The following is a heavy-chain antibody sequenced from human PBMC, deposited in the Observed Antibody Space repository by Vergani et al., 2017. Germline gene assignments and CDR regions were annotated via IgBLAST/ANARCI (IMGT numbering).Heavy chain of an antibody. CDR2: ISYDGSNK. D-gene: IGHD6-19*01. V-gene: IGHV3-30-3*01. Sequence: QVQLVESGGGVVQPGRSLRLSCAASGFTFSSYAMHWVRQAPGKGLEWVAVISYDGSNKYYADSVKGRFTISRDNSKNTLYLQMNSLRAEDTAVYYCARDLPKAIAVVGTGGRWFDPWGQGTLVTVSS. CDR3: ARDLPKAIAVVGTGGRWFDP. CDR1: GFTFSSYA. J-gene: IGHJ5*02.